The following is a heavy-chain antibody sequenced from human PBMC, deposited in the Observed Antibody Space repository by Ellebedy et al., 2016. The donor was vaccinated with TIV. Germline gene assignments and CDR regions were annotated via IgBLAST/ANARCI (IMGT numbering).Heavy chain of an antibody. Sequence: AASVKVSCKASGYTFTSYDINWVRQATGQGLEWMGWMNPNSGNTGYAQKFQGRVSMTRDTSTTTVYMELSTLRSEDTAVYYCARDSRQWLEQYYYDYWGQGTLVIVSS. CDR3: ARDSRQWLEQYYYDY. CDR1: GYTFTSYD. CDR2: MNPNSGNT. J-gene: IGHJ4*02. D-gene: IGHD6-19*01. V-gene: IGHV1-8*01.